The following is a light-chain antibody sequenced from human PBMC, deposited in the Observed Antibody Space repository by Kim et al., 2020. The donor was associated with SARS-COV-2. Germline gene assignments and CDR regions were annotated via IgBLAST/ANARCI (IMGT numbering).Light chain of an antibody. V-gene: IGLV2-18*02. Sequence: GQSVNTSCTGTSSDVGSYNRVYWYQQPPGTAPKLIIYEVSDRPSGVPHRFSGSKSGNTASLTISWLQTEDEADYYCSSYTSSSTLIFGGGTKVTVL. CDR2: EVS. CDR1: SSDVGSYNR. CDR3: SSYTSSSTLI. J-gene: IGLJ2*01.